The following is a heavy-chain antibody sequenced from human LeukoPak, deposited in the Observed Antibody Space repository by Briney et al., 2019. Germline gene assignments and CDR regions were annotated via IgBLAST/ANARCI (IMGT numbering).Heavy chain of an antibody. Sequence: PSETLSLTCAVYGGSFSGYYWSWIRQPPGKGLEWIGEINHSGSTNYNPSLKSRVTISVDTSKNQFSLKLSSVTAADTAVYYCARASGSYVYYFDYWGQGTLVTVSS. CDR3: ARASGSYVYYFDY. CDR1: GGSFSGYY. D-gene: IGHD1-26*01. J-gene: IGHJ4*02. CDR2: INHSGST. V-gene: IGHV4-34*01.